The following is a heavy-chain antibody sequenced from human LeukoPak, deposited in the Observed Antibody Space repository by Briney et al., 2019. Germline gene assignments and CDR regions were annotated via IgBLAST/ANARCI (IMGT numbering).Heavy chain of an antibody. CDR2: IRYDGSNK. D-gene: IGHD1-26*01. V-gene: IGHV3-30*02. CDR3: AKDFAFSGSYYYYYYMDV. J-gene: IGHJ6*03. Sequence: GGSLRLSCAASGFTFSSYGMHWVRQAPGKELEWVAFIRYDGSNKYYADSVKGRFTISRDNSKNTLYLQMNSLRAEDTAVYYCAKDFAFSGSYYYYYYMDVWGKGTTVTISS. CDR1: GFTFSSYG.